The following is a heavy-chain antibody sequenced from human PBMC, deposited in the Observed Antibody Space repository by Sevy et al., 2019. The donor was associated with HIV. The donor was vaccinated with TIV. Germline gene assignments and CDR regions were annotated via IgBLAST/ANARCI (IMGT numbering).Heavy chain of an antibody. Sequence: SETLSLTCTVSGDSISSGDYYWSWIRQPPGKGLEWIGYIYYSGSTYYNPSLKSQVTMSIDTSKNQFSLKLSSVTAADTAVYYCARGLQLRVYYFDYWGRGTLVTVSS. V-gene: IGHV4-30-4*01. CDR2: IYYSGST. J-gene: IGHJ4*02. CDR3: ARGLQLRVYYFDY. CDR1: GDSISSGDYY. D-gene: IGHD1-1*01.